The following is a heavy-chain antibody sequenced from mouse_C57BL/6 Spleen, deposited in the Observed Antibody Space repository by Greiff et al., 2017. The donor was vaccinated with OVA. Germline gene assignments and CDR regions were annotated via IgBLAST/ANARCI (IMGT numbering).Heavy chain of an antibody. CDR3: ARHEDGNYEESAMDY. CDR2: ISSGGSYT. D-gene: IGHD2-1*01. Sequence: EVKLMESGGDLVKPGGSLKLSCAASGFTFSSYGMSWVRQTPDKRLEWVATISSGGSYTYYPDSVKGRFTISSDNAKNTLYLQMSSLKSEDTAMYYCARHEDGNYEESAMDYWGQGTSVTVSS. J-gene: IGHJ4*01. V-gene: IGHV5-6*01. CDR1: GFTFSSYG.